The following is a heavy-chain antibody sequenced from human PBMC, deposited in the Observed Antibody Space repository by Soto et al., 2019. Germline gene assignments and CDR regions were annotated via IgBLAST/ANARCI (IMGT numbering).Heavy chain of an antibody. D-gene: IGHD1-7*01. Sequence: SGPTLVNPTQTLTLTCTFSVFSLSTSGMCVSWIRQPPGKALEWLALIDWDDDKYYSTSLKTRLTISKDTSKNQVVLTMTNMDPVDTATYYCARMTGTTVNYYYYGMDVWGQGTTVTVSS. CDR3: ARMTGTTVNYYYYGMDV. CDR1: VFSLSTSGMC. J-gene: IGHJ6*02. CDR2: IDWDDDK. V-gene: IGHV2-70*01.